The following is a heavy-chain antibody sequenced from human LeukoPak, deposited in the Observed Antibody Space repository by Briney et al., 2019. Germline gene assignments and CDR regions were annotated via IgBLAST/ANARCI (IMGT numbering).Heavy chain of an antibody. J-gene: IGHJ4*02. CDR2: IRYDGSNK. CDR1: GFTFSSYG. D-gene: IGHD3-10*01. CDR3: AKDVTLVRGGLFDY. V-gene: IGHV3-30*02. Sequence: GGSLRLSCAASGFTFSSYGMHWVRQAPGKGLEWVAFIRYDGSNKYYADSVKGRFTISRDNSKNTLYLQMNSLRAEDTAVYYCAKDVTLVRGGLFDYWGQGTLVTVSS.